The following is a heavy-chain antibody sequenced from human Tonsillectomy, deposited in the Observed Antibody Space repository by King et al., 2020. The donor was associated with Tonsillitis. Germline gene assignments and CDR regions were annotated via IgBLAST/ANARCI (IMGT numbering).Heavy chain of an antibody. CDR3: ARGSDIVVVPAASNLDY. V-gene: IGHV4-34*01. CDR2: INHSGST. CDR1: GGSFSGYY. D-gene: IGHD2-2*01. J-gene: IGHJ4*02. Sequence: VQLQQWGAGLLKPSETLSLTCAVYGGSFSGYYWSWIRQPPGRGLEWIGEINHSGSTNYNPSLKSRVTISVDTSKNQFSLNLNSVTAAETAAYYCARGSDIVVVPAASNLDYWGQGTLVTVSS.